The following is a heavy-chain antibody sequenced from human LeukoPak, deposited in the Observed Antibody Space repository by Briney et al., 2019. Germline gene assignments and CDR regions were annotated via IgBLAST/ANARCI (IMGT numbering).Heavy chain of an antibody. CDR3: TTEVGYCSSTSCYSFDY. CDR1: GFTFSNAW. Sequence: GGSLRLSCAASGFTFSNAWMSWVRQAPRKGLEWVGRIKSKTDGGTTDYAAPVKGSFTISRDDSKNTLYLQMNSLKTEDTAVYYCTTEVGYCSSTSCYSFDYWGQGTLVTVSS. D-gene: IGHD2-2*02. V-gene: IGHV3-15*01. CDR2: IKSKTDGGTT. J-gene: IGHJ4*02.